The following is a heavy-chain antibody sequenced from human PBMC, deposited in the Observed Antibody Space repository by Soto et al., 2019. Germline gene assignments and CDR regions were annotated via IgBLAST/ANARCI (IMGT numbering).Heavy chain of an antibody. D-gene: IGHD6-13*01. CDR3: AAAGGTDY. Sequence: LRLSCAASGYTFRTYTMNWVRQAPGKGLEWVSSISSSSNYIYYADSVKGRFTISRDNAKNSLYLQMNSLRAEDTAVYYCAAAGGTDYWGQGTQVTVSS. CDR1: GYTFRTYT. J-gene: IGHJ4*02. V-gene: IGHV3-21*01. CDR2: ISSSSNYI.